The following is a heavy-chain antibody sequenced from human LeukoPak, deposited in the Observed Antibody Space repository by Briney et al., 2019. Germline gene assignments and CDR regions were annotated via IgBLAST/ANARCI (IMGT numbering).Heavy chain of an antibody. Sequence: GGSLRLSCAASGLTFSRFWMSWVRQAPGKGLEWVANIKQDGSEKYYVDSVKGRFTISRDNAKNPLYLQMNSLRVEDTAVYYCARGEYYYDGGYWGQGTLVTVSS. CDR1: GLTFSRFW. J-gene: IGHJ1*01. V-gene: IGHV3-7*04. CDR3: ARGEYYYDGGY. CDR2: IKQDGSEK. D-gene: IGHD3-22*01.